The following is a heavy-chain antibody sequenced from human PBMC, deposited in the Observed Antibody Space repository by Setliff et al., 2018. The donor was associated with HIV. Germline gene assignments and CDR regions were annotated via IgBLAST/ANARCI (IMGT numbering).Heavy chain of an antibody. J-gene: IGHJ4*02. CDR3: AKFRNKYLDN. CDR2: ISTDGSNK. D-gene: IGHD1-1*01. CDR1: GCSFSNFW. V-gene: IGHV3-7*01. Sequence: GGTLRLPCVVSGCSFSNFWMSWVRQTPGKGLESLAIISTDGSNKQYLNSVRGRFTITRVNAKNSLFLQMDNLRVESTGIYFCAKFRNKYLDNWGQGTPVTVSS.